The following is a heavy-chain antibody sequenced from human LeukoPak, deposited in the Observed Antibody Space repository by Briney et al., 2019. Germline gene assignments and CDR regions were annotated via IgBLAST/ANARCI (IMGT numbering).Heavy chain of an antibody. J-gene: IGHJ4*02. V-gene: IGHV3-30-3*01. CDR3: ARDPISGFYSYFDY. D-gene: IGHD5-12*01. CDR2: ISYDGSNK. CDR1: GFTFSSYA. Sequence: GRSLRLSCAASGFTFSSYAMHWVRQAPGKGLEWVAVISYDGSNKYYADSVKGRFTISRDNSRNTLYLQMNSLRAEDTSVYYCARDPISGFYSYFDYWGQGPLVTVS.